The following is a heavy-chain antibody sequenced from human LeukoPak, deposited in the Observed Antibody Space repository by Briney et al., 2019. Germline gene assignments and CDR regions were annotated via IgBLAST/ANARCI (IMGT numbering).Heavy chain of an antibody. CDR3: AEFYGSGTYTFDY. D-gene: IGHD3-10*01. V-gene: IGHV3-66*02. CDR2: IYTGGTT. Sequence: GGSLRLSCAASGFTVSSNYMSWVRQAPGKGLEWVSVIYTGGTTYYADSVKGRFTISRDNSKNTLYLQMDSLRAEDTAVYYCAEFYGSGTYTFDYWGQGTLVTVSS. CDR1: GFTVSSNY. J-gene: IGHJ4*02.